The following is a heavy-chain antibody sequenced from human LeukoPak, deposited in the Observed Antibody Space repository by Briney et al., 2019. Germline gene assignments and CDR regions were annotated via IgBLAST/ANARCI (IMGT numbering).Heavy chain of an antibody. D-gene: IGHD2-15*01. V-gene: IGHV4-59*01. CDR1: GGSISSYY. CDR3: ARGAPYCSGGSCSKLYYYMDV. CDR2: IYYSGST. Sequence: PSQTLSLTCTVSGGSISSYYWSWIRQPPGKGLEWIGYIYYSGSTNYNPSLKSRVTISVDTSKNQFSLKLSSVTAADTAVYYCARGAPYCSGGSCSKLYYYMDVWGKGTTVTISS. J-gene: IGHJ6*03.